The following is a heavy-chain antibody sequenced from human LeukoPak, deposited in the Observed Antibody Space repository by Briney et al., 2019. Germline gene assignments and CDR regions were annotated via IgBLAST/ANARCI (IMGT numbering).Heavy chain of an antibody. V-gene: IGHV4-4*07. D-gene: IGHD3-10*01. CDR3: ARDSGTTGEVKFDP. CDR2: ISGSGTI. Sequence: SETLSLTCSVSGGSINSYWSWIRQPAGKGLEWIGRISGSGTITYNPALQSRLSISIDTSKNQFSLKLMSVTAADTAVYYCARDSGTTGEVKFDPWGQGTLVTVSS. CDR1: GGSINSY. J-gene: IGHJ5*02.